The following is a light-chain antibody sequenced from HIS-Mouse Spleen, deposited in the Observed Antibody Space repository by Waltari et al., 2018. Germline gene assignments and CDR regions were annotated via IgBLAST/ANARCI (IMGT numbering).Light chain of an antibody. V-gene: IGKV1-33*01. J-gene: IGKJ2*01. CDR2: DAS. Sequence: DIQMTQSPSSLSASVGARVTITCQASQDISNYLNWYQQKPGKAPKLLIYDASNLETGVPSRFSGSGSGTDFTFTISSLQPEDIATYYCQQYDNPMYTFGQGTKLEIK. CDR1: QDISNY. CDR3: QQYDNPMYT.